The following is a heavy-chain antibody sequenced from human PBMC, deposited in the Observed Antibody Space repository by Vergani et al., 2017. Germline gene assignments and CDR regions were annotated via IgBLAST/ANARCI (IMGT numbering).Heavy chain of an antibody. D-gene: IGHD6-13*01. CDR1: GYTFTSYG. CDR2: ISAYNGNT. CDR3: ARVCCSWPRAYYYCGMDV. V-gene: IGHV1-18*01. Sequence: QVQLVQSGAEVKKPGASVKVSCKASGYTFTSYGISWVRQAPGQGLEWMGWISAYNGNTNYAQKLKGRVTMTTDTSTSTAYMELRSLRSDDTAVYYCARVCCSWPRAYYYCGMDVWGQGTTVTVSS. J-gene: IGHJ6*02.